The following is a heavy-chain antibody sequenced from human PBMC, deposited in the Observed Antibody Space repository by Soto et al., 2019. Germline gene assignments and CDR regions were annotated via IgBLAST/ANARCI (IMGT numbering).Heavy chain of an antibody. CDR2: IYHGGST. CDR1: GGSISSYY. J-gene: IGHJ4*02. V-gene: IGHV4-59*12. D-gene: IGHD6-13*01. CDR3: ARAAATTPITYFDY. Sequence: SETLSLTCSVSGGSISSYYWSWIRQPPGKGLEWIAEIYHGGSTNYNPSLKSRVTISVDKSKNQFSLKLSSVTAADTAVYYCARAAATTPITYFDYWGQGTLVTVSS.